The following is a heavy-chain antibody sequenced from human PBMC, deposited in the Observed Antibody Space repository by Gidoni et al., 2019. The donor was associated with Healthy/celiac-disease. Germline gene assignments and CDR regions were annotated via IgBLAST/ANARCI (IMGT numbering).Heavy chain of an antibody. CDR1: GYTFTSYA. J-gene: IGHJ6*02. D-gene: IGHD3-3*01. Sequence: QVQLVQSGAEEKKPGASVKVSCKASGYTFTSYAMHWVRQAPGQRLEWMGWINAGNGNTKYSQKFQGRVTITRDTSASTAYMELSSLRSEDTAVYYCARARSGSGTVYYYYYGMDVWGQGTTVTVSS. CDR3: ARARSGSGTVYYYYYGMDV. V-gene: IGHV1-3*05. CDR2: INAGNGNT.